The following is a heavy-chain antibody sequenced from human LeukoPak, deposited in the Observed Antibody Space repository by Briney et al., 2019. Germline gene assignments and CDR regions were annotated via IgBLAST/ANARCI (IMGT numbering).Heavy chain of an antibody. Sequence: GGSLRLSCAASGFTFSSYWMSWVRQAPGKGLEWVSSISSSSSYIYYADSVKGRFTISRDNAKNSLYLQMNSLRAEDTAVYHCARDPSARYGELGKIDYWGQGTLVTVSS. CDR2: ISSSSSYI. CDR1: GFTFSSYW. J-gene: IGHJ4*02. V-gene: IGHV3-21*01. D-gene: IGHD4-17*01. CDR3: ARDPSARYGELGKIDY.